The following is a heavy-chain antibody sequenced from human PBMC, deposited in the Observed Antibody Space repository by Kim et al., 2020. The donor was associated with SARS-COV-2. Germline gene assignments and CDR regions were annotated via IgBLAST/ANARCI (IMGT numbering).Heavy chain of an antibody. J-gene: IGHJ6*02. V-gene: IGHV4-59*01. D-gene: IGHD5-12*01. Sequence: SETLSLTCTVSGGSISSYYWSWIRQPPGKGLEWIGYIYYSGSTNYNPSLKSRVTISVDTSKNQFSLKLSSVTAADTAVYYCARDRVATGLGYYYYGMDVWGQGTTVTVSS. CDR1: GGSISSYY. CDR3: ARDRVATGLGYYYYGMDV. CDR2: IYYSGST.